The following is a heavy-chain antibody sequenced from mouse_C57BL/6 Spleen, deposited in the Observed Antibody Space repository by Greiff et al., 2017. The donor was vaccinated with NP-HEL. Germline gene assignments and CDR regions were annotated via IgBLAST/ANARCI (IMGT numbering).Heavy chain of an antibody. D-gene: IGHD4-1*01. Sequence: EVQGVESGGGLVQPKGSLKLSCAASGFTFNTYAMHWVRQAPGKGLEWVARIRSKSSNNATYYADSVKDRFTISRDDSQSMLYLQMNNLKTEDTAMYYCVRDTGSYYFDYWGQGTTLTVSS. CDR3: VRDTGSYYFDY. J-gene: IGHJ2*01. CDR1: GFTFNTYA. V-gene: IGHV10-3*01. CDR2: IRSKSSNNAT.